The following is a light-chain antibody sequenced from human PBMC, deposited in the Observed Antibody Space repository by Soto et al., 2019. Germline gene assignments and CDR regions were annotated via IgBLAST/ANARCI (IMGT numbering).Light chain of an antibody. CDR2: LAS. V-gene: IGKV2-28*01. J-gene: IGKJ5*01. Sequence: DIVLTQSPLSLPVTPGEPASFSCQSSQSLLDTSGYHYLDWYLQRPGQSPQLLIFLASKRASGVPDRFGGSGSGTDFTLKIRRVEPEGVGVYYCMEALQTPGTFGQGTRLELK. CDR1: QSLLDTSGYHY. CDR3: MEALQTPGT.